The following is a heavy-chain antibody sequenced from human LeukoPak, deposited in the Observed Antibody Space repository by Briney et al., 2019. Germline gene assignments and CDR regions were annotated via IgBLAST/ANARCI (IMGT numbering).Heavy chain of an antibody. V-gene: IGHV3-48*01. J-gene: IGHJ4*02. CDR3: ARDPGYFVGY. Sequence: PGGSLRLSCAASGFTFSSYTMNWVRQAPGKGLEWVSYISTSSSTMYYADSVKGRFTISRDNAKNSLYLQMNSLRAEDTAVYYRARDPGYFVGYWGQGTLVTVSS. D-gene: IGHD2/OR15-2a*01. CDR1: GFTFSSYT. CDR2: ISTSSSTM.